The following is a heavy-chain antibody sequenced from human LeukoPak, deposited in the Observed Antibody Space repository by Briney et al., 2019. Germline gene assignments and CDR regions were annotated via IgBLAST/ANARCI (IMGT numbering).Heavy chain of an antibody. Sequence: SETLSLTCTVSGGSISSYYWSWIRQPPGKGVEWIGYIYYSGSTNYNPSLKSRVTISVDTSKNQFSLKLSSVTAADTAVYYCASIARMYSSSWLIRNGGYYFDYWGQGTLVTVSS. D-gene: IGHD6-13*01. CDR1: GGSISSYY. CDR2: IYYSGST. V-gene: IGHV4-59*01. J-gene: IGHJ4*02. CDR3: ASIARMYSSSWLIRNGGYYFDY.